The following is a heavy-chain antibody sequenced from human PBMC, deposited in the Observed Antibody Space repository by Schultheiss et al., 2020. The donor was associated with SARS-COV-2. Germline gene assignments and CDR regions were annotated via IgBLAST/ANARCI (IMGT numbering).Heavy chain of an antibody. Sequence: SETLSLTCTVSGGSISSGDYYWGWIRQPPGKGLEWIGSIYYSGSTYYNPSLKSRVTISVDTSKNQFSLKLSSVTAADTAVYYCARVTVSGDIVVVPAAPPPPYYFDYWGQGTLVTVSS. CDR1: GGSISSGDYY. CDR2: IYYSGST. CDR3: ARVTVSGDIVVVPAAPPPPYYFDY. J-gene: IGHJ4*02. D-gene: IGHD2-2*01. V-gene: IGHV4-39*01.